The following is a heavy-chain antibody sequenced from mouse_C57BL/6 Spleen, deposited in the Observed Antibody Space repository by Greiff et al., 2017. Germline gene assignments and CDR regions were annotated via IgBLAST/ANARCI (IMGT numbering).Heavy chain of an antibody. Sequence: QVQLKESGAELVKPGASVKLSCKASGYTFTSYWMHWVKQRPGRGLEWIGRIDPNSGGTKYNEKFKSKATLTVDKPSSTAYMQLSSLTSEDSAVYYCARSHYYGSSDWYFDVWGTGTTVTVSS. CDR1: GYTFTSYW. D-gene: IGHD1-1*01. CDR3: ARSHYYGSSDWYFDV. J-gene: IGHJ1*03. V-gene: IGHV1-72*01. CDR2: IDPNSGGT.